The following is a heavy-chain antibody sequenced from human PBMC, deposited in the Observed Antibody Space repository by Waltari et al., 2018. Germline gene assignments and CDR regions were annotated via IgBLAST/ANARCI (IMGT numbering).Heavy chain of an antibody. J-gene: IGHJ5*02. Sequence: QVQLQESGPGLVKPSETLSLTCTVSGGSISSYYWSWIRQPAGKGLEWIGRICISGSTNYNPSLKSRVTMSLDTSQNHFSLTLGSVTAADTAVYYCARVFWTSASSGVSFLDPWGQGTLVTVSS. V-gene: IGHV4-4*07. CDR3: ARVFWTSASSGVSFLDP. CDR2: ICISGST. D-gene: IGHD3-3*01. CDR1: GGSISSYY.